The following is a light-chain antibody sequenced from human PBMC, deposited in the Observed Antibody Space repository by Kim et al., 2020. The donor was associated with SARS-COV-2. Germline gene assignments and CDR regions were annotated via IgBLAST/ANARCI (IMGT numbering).Light chain of an antibody. CDR2: DAS. CDR1: HNVYTN. CDR3: QHYNNWPPWT. V-gene: IGKV3-15*01. J-gene: IGKJ1*01. Sequence: SSGEKSPLSCRTAHNVYTNLTWYQQKHGQSPKRLIYDASARADGIPARFSGSGSGKEFTLTISSLQSEDFAVDYCQHYNNWPPWTFGQGTKVDIK.